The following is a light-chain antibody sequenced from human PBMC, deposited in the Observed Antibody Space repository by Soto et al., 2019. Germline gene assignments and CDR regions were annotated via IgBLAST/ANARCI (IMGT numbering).Light chain of an antibody. V-gene: IGLV2-23*03. CDR1: SSDFGGYNV. CDR2: EGT. Sequence: QSALTQPASVSGSPGQSITLSCSGTSSDFGGYNVVSWYQQHPGKAPKLIIYEGTKRPSGVSNRFSGSKSGNAASLTISGLQTEDEADYYCCSYADTSTFWVVFGGGTKLTVL. CDR3: CSYADTSTFWVV. J-gene: IGLJ3*02.